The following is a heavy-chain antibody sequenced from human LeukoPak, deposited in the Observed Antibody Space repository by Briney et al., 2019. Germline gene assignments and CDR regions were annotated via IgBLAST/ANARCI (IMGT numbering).Heavy chain of an antibody. D-gene: IGHD3-3*01. V-gene: IGHV3-33*01. CDR3: ARPGEGSGYSHDAFDI. Sequence: GRSLRLSCAASGFTFNCYGMHWVRQAPGKGLEWVAVIWYDGSNKYYADSVKGRFTISRDNSKNTLYLQMNSLRAEDTAVYYCARPGEGSGYSHDAFDIWGQGTMVTVSS. CDR2: IWYDGSNK. CDR1: GFTFNCYG. J-gene: IGHJ3*02.